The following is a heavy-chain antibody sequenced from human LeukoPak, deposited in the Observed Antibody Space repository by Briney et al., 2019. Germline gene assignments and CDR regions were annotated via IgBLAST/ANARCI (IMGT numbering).Heavy chain of an antibody. CDR3: ACETFVN. J-gene: IGHJ4*02. CDR2: TEPDGSEK. V-gene: IGHV3-7*05. CDR1: GFTFNKYW. D-gene: IGHD6-6*01. Sequence: PGGSLRLSCAASGFTFNKYWMNWIRQAPGKGLEWVANTEPDGSEKYYVDSVKGRFTISRDNAENSLYLQMNSLRAEVTAVYYCACETFVNWGQGTLVTVSS.